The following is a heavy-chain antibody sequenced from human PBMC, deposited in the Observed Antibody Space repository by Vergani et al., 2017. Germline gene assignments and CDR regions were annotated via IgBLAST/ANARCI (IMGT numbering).Heavy chain of an antibody. J-gene: IGHJ3*01. V-gene: IGHV1-18*01. D-gene: IGHD1-1*01. CDR2: IRPYTGHT. Sequence: QVQLVQSGAELKKPGASVSVSCKGSSHTFQTYGISWVRQAPGKGLEWMAWIRPYTGHTIYAQKFQDRVTMTADTSTNTAYMELRSLRSDDTAVYFCARVAPPNSEVTPTAFDVWGQGTIVTVSS. CDR1: SHTFQTYG. CDR3: ARVAPPNSEVTPTAFDV.